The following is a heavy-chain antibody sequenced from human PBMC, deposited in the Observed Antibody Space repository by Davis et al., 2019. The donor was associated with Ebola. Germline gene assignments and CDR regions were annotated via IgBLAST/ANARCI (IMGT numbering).Heavy chain of an antibody. V-gene: IGHV4-39*01. D-gene: IGHD3-3*01. CDR3: ARLWLSRPPYYDFWSSYFYFDS. CDR2: IYYNGAT. J-gene: IGHJ4*02. CDR1: GGSMRSSNYY. Sequence: PSETLSLTCAVSGGSMRSSNYYWGWVRQPPGRGPEWIGSIYYNGATFYNPSLPLLKSRVTMSVDTSKSQFSLNLSSVTAADTAVYYCARLWLSRPPYYDFWSSYFYFDSWGQGSLVTVSS.